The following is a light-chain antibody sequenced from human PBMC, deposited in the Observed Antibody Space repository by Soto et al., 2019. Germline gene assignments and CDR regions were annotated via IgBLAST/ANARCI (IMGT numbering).Light chain of an antibody. Sequence: QSVLTQPASVSGSPGQSITISCIGASSDIGKYKVVSWSQHHPGKVPKLLIYEATKRPSGVSDRFSGSKSDNTASLTISGLQAEDEADYYCCSYVGNSLWLFGGGTK. J-gene: IGLJ3*02. V-gene: IGLV2-23*01. CDR1: SSDIGKYKV. CDR2: EAT. CDR3: CSYVGNSLWL.